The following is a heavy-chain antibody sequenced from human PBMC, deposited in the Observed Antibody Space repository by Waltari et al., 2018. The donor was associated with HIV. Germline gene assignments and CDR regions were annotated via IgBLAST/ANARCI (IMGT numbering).Heavy chain of an antibody. D-gene: IGHD3-16*01. CDR1: GLTVGSNY. J-gene: IGHJ3*02. CDR2: MYSSGAT. Sequence: EVQLVETGGGLMQPGESLRLSCAASGLTVGSNYMSWVRQAPGKGLEWVSLMYSSGATYYADSVKGRFTISRDNSKNTLYLQINSLRAEDTAVYYCVRDYTVKNAFDIWGQGTMVTVSS. CDR3: VRDYTVKNAFDI. V-gene: IGHV3-53*02.